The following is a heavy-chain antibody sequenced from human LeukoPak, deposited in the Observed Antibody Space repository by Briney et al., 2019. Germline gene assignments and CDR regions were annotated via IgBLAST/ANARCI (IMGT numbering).Heavy chain of an antibody. CDR2: ISTGSSFI. CDR1: GFTFSSYS. CDR3: ARRPCTDGVCGFGY. D-gene: IGHD2-8*01. V-gene: IGHV3-21*01. J-gene: IGHJ4*02. Sequence: PGGSLRLSCAASGFTFSSYSMSWVRQAPGTGLEWVSSISTGSSFIYYADSVKGRFTIARDNAKNSLYLQMNSLRAEDSAVYYCARRPCTDGVCGFGYWGQGTLVTVSS.